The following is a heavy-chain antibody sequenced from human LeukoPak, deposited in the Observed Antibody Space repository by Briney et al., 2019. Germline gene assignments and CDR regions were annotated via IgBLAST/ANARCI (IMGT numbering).Heavy chain of an antibody. CDR2: FDPEDGET. CDR3: ATSPGYGSGSH. Sequence: APVKVSCKVSGYTLTELSMHWVRQAPGKGLEWMGGFDPEDGETIYAQKFQGRVTMTEDTSTDTAYMELSSLRSEDTAVYYCATSPGYGSGSHWDQGTLVTVSS. D-gene: IGHD3-10*01. V-gene: IGHV1-24*01. J-gene: IGHJ4*02. CDR1: GYTLTELS.